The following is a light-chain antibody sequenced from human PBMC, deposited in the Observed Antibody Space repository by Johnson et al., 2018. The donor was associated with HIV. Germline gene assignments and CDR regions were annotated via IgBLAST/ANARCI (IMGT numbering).Light chain of an antibody. CDR1: SSDMGNYA. Sequence: QSVLTQPPSVSAAPGQKVTISCSGSSSDMGNYAVSWYQQLPGTAPKLLIFDNNKRPSGIPDRFSASKSGTSATLGITGLQTGDEAEYYCGTWDSSLSAYVFGTGTKVTVL. V-gene: IGLV1-51*01. CDR2: DNN. CDR3: GTWDSSLSAYV. J-gene: IGLJ1*01.